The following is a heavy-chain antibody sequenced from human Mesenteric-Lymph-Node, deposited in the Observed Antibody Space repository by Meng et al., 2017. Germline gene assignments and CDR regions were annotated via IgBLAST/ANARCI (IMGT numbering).Heavy chain of an antibody. CDR3: ARGLWEQSRYYFDS. J-gene: IGHJ4*02. Sequence: QVQLVQSGAEVKKPGASVKVSCKASGYTFTNYAIQWVRQAPGQRLEWMGWINSGNDKTKYSEKFQGRVTITRDTSATTAYMELSSLRSEDMAVYYCARGLWEQSRYYFDSWGQGTLVTVSS. CDR1: GYTFTNYA. D-gene: IGHD1-26*01. CDR2: INSGNDKT. V-gene: IGHV1-3*01.